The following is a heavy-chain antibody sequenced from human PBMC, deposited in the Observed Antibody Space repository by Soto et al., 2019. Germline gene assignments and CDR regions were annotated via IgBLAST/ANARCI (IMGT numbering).Heavy chain of an antibody. CDR2: IIPILGIA. CDR1: GGTFSSYT. V-gene: IGHV1-69*04. CDR3: ARDYGDYGGVDY. Sequence: ASVKVSCKASGGTFSSYTISWVRQAPGQGLEWMGRIIPILGIANYAQKFQGRVTITADKSTSTAYMELSSLRSEDTAVYYCARDYGDYGGVDYWGQGTLVTVSS. J-gene: IGHJ4*02. D-gene: IGHD4-17*01.